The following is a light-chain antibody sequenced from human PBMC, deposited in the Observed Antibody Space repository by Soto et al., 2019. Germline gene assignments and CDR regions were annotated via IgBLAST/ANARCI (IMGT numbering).Light chain of an antibody. V-gene: IGKV1-5*03. J-gene: IGKJ2*01. CDR3: RQYPSLYP. Sequence: DIQMTQSPSPLSASVGDRVTITCRASQSISSWFAWYQQKPGKAPKLLIYKASSLESGVPARFSGSGSGTDFPLTVRRLQPEDVGSYCCRQYPSLYPFGQGTKLGIK. CDR2: KAS. CDR1: QSISSW.